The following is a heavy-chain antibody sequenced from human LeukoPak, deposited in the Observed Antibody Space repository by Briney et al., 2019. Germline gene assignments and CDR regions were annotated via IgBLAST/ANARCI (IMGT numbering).Heavy chain of an antibody. CDR2: ISSSDTTT. CDR3: AGRPRNGYRIDY. Sequence: PGGSLRLSCAASGFTFSSYEMNWVRQAPGKGLEWVSYISSSDTTTYYTDSVKGRFTISRDNAKNSLYLRMNSLRAEDTAVYYCAGRPRNGYRIDYWGQGTLVTVSS. V-gene: IGHV3-48*03. D-gene: IGHD5-18*01. CDR1: GFTFSSYE. J-gene: IGHJ4*02.